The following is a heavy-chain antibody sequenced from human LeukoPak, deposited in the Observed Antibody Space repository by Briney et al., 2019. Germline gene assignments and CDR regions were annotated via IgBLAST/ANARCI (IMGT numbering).Heavy chain of an antibody. J-gene: IGHJ3*02. CDR1: GGSFSGYY. V-gene: IGHV4-59*01. Sequence: SETLSLTCAVYGGSFSGYYWSWIRQPPGKGLEWIGYIYYSGSTNYNPSLKSRVTISVDTSKNQFSLKLSSVTAADTAVYYCAREAARGAFDIWGQGTMVTVSS. CDR3: AREAARGAFDI. CDR2: IYYSGST. D-gene: IGHD3-10*01.